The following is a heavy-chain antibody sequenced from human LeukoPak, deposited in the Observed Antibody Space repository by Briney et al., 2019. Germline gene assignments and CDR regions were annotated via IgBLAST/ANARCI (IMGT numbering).Heavy chain of an antibody. Sequence: QSGGSLRLSCAASGFTFSSYEMNWVRQAPGKGLEWVSYISSSGSTIHYADSVKGRFTISRDNAKNSLFLQMNSLRAEDTAVYYCARDPYYDSSGPLYYFDYWGQGTLVTVSS. CDR1: GFTFSSYE. J-gene: IGHJ4*02. CDR2: ISSSGSTI. V-gene: IGHV3-48*03. D-gene: IGHD3-22*01. CDR3: ARDPYYDSSGPLYYFDY.